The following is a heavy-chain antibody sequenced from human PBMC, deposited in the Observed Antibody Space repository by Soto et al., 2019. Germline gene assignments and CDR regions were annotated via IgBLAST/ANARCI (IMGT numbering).Heavy chain of an antibody. D-gene: IGHD2-21*01. CDR1: GFTFSNYG. Sequence: EVQLVESGGGLVQPGGSLRLSCAASGFTFSNYGKNWARQAPGRGLEWVTHINAPGETKSYSDSVKGRFTVSRDDAKNSLYLQMSSLRADDTAIYYCARDPEGINDFDYWGQGTLVTVSS. CDR3: ARDPEGINDFDY. J-gene: IGHJ4*02. CDR2: INAPGETK. V-gene: IGHV3-48*04.